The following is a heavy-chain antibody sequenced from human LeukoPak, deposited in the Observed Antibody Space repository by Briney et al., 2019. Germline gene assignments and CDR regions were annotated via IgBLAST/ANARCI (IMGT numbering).Heavy chain of an antibody. CDR1: GFTFSSYW. J-gene: IGHJ4*02. Sequence: GGSLRLSCAACGFTFSSYWMSWVRQAPGKGLEWVANIKQDGSEKYYVDSVKGRFTISRDNAKNSLYLQMNSLRAEDTAVYYCARGDSSSFDYWGQGTLVTVSS. CDR3: ARGDSSSFDY. D-gene: IGHD6-13*01. V-gene: IGHV3-7*01. CDR2: IKQDGSEK.